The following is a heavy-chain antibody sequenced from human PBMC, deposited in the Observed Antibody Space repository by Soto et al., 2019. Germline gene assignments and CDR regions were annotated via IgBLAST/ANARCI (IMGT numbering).Heavy chain of an antibody. V-gene: IGHV4-34*01. CDR2: INHSGST. D-gene: IGHD6-19*01. CDR1: GGSFSGYY. J-gene: IGHJ4*02. CDR3: ARVYSSGWLYYFDY. Sequence: ASETLSLTCAVYGGSFSGYYWSWIRQPPGKGLEWIGEINHSGSTNYNPSLKSRVTISVDTSKNQLSLKLSSVTAADTAVYYCARVYSSGWLYYFDYWGQGTLVTVSS.